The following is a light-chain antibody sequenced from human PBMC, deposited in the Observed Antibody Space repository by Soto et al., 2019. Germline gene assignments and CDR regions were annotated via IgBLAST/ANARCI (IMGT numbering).Light chain of an antibody. J-gene: IGKJ1*01. CDR3: QQYGISRT. CDR1: QSVSSSY. Sequence: EIGLTQSQGTLSLSPGERATLSCRASQSVSSSYLAWYQQKPGQAPRLLIYGASSRATGIPDRFSGSGSGTDFTLTISRLEPKDVAVYYCQQYGISRTFGQGTKVEIK. V-gene: IGKV3-20*01. CDR2: GAS.